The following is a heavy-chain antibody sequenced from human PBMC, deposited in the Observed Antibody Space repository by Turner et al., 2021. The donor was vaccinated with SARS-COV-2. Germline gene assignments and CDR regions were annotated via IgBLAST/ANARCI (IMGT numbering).Heavy chain of an antibody. CDR1: DGPVDSSTYY. CDR3: AGGPSAVYFDS. J-gene: IGHJ4*02. V-gene: IGHV4-39*01. CDR2: VLGSETT. Sequence: QLQLRESGPGLVKPSETLSRTCTPYDGPVDSSTYYWCWIRQPPGKGLEWLGSVLGSETTFYNPSLSSRVTISIDASRNQFSLRLASVTAADTDVYYCAGGPSAVYFDSWGLGTLVTVSS. D-gene: IGHD3-16*01.